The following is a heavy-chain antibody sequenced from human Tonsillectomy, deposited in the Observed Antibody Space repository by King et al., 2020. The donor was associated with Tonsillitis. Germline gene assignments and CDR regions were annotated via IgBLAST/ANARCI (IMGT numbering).Heavy chain of an antibody. CDR1: GYPFSTFS. Sequence: VQLVESGAEVKVPGASVKVSCKASGYPFSTFSINWVRQAPGQGLEWMGWISTYNGNTNYPQKLQGRVTMTTDTSTSTAYMELRSLRSDDTAVYYCARNRATMIAYYFDYWGQGTLVTVSP. CDR2: ISTYNGNT. CDR3: ARNRATMIAYYFDY. V-gene: IGHV1-18*01. D-gene: IGHD3-22*01. J-gene: IGHJ4*02.